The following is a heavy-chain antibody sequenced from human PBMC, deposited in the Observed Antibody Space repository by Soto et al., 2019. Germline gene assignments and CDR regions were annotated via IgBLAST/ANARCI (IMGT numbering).Heavy chain of an antibody. CDR1: GGTFSNDA. Sequence: QVQLVQSGAEVKKPGSSVKVSCKASGGTFSNDAISWVRQAPGQGLEWMGGIITMFGTTIYAQKFQGRVTITADRSTSTAYMELSSLRSEDTAVYFCARDEATNWIDPWGQGTLVTVSS. CDR2: IITMFGTT. CDR3: ARDEATNWIDP. J-gene: IGHJ5*02. V-gene: IGHV1-69*06.